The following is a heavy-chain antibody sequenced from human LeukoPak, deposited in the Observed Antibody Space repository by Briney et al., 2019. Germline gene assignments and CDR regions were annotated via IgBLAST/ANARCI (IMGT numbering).Heavy chain of an antibody. J-gene: IGHJ4*02. CDR3: VRGGEGSPFYFDY. Sequence: GSLRLSCAASGFTLSGYDMHWVRQATGKHLEWVSAITPAGETYYPGSVRGRFTISREKYKNSLYLQMSSLRAEDTAVYYCVRGGEGSPFYFDYWGQGTLVTVSS. CDR1: GFTLSGYD. D-gene: IGHD3-10*01. V-gene: IGHV3-13*01. CDR2: ITPAGET.